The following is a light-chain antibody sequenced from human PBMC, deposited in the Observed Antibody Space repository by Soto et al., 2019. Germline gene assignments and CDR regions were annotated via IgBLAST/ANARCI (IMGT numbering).Light chain of an antibody. CDR1: QNVGND. J-gene: IGKJ4*01. CDR2: SAS. V-gene: IGKV3-11*01. CDR3: QQRSNWPPT. Sequence: EIVLTQSPATLSLSPGERATLSCRASQNVGNDLAWYHQKRGQAPRLLIYSASNRATGIPGRFSGSGSRTDFPLTISSLHPEYFAPYYCQQRSNWPPTFGGGTKVEIK.